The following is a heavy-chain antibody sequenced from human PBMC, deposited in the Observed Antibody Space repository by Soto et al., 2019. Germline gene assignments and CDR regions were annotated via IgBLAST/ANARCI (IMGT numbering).Heavy chain of an antibody. Sequence: XGSLRLSCAAAGFTFSSYWMSWVRQAPGKGLEWVANIKQDGSEKYYVDSVKGRFTISRDNAKNSLYLQMNSLRAEDTAVYYCAREYCSSTSCSYAFDIWGQGTMVTVSS. V-gene: IGHV3-7*01. J-gene: IGHJ3*02. D-gene: IGHD2-2*01. CDR1: GFTFSSYW. CDR3: AREYCSSTSCSYAFDI. CDR2: IKQDGSEK.